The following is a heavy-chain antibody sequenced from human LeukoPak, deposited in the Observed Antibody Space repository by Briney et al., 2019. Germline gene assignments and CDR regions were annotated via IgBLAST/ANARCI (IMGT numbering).Heavy chain of an antibody. D-gene: IGHD5-18*01. J-gene: IGHJ4*02. CDR1: GGSFSGYY. CDR3: ARRGQLWLRY. Sequence: SETLSLTCAVYGGSFSGYYWSWIRQPPGKGLEWIGEINHSGSTNYNPSLKSRVTISVDTSKNQFSLKLSSVTAADTAVYYCARRGQLWLRYWGQGTLVTVSS. CDR2: INHSGST. V-gene: IGHV4-34*01.